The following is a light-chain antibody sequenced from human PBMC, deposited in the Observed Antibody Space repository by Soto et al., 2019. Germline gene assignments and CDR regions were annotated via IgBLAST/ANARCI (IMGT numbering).Light chain of an antibody. Sequence: QSALTQPASVSGSPGQSITISCTGTSSDFGDDKLVSWYQQQPGKGPNLLIYEVNSRPSGISNRFSGSKSGNTASLTISGLQAEDEAEYFCSSFTTSRTCVFGAGTKLTVL. CDR1: SSDFGDDKL. J-gene: IGLJ3*02. V-gene: IGLV2-14*01. CDR2: EVN. CDR3: SSFTTSRTCV.